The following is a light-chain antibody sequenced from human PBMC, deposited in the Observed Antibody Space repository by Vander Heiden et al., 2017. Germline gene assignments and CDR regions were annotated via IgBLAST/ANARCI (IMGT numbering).Light chain of an antibody. V-gene: IGKV1-5*03. J-gene: IGKJ2*01. CDR2: KAS. Sequence: DIHLAQSPSTLSASVGDRLTITCRAGQSFDNWLAWYQQKPGKAPKLLIYKASRLEGGVPSRFSGSVSGTEFTLTISSLQPDDFATYYCQQYNSYPYSFGQGTKLEIK. CDR3: QQYNSYPYS. CDR1: QSFDNW.